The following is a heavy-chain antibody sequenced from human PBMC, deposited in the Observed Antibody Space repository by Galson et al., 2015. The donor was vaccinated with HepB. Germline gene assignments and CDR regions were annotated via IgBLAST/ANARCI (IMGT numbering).Heavy chain of an antibody. CDR1: GFTFRRYA. D-gene: IGHD6-19*01. CDR3: ARDRVEQWLENHFDH. V-gene: IGHV3-30*04. J-gene: IGHJ4*02. Sequence: SLRLSCAASGFTFRRYAMHWVRQAPGKRLEWVAVISYDGSTTWYADSVKGRFTISRDNSKNTLYLQVNSLRPEDTAVYYCARDRVEQWLENHFDHWGQGTLVTVSS. CDR2: ISYDGSTT.